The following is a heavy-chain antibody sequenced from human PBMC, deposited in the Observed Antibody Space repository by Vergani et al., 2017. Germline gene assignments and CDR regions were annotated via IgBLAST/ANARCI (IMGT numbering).Heavy chain of an antibody. CDR1: GFRFSSYG. CDR2: IWYDGSNK. V-gene: IGHV3-33*06. CDR3: AKDQAYCSSTSCYWDYYFDY. D-gene: IGHD2-2*01. Sequence: QVQLVESGGGVVQPGRSLRLSCAASGFRFSSYGMNWVRQAPGKGLEWVAVIWYDGSNKYYADSVKGRFTISRDNSQNAVNLQMNSLRVDDTAVYYCAKDQAYCSSTSCYWDYYFDYWGQGTLVTVSS. J-gene: IGHJ4*02.